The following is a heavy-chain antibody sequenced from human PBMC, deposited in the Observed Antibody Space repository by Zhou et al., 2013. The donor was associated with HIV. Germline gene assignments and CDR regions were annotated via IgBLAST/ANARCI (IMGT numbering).Heavy chain of an antibody. V-gene: IGHV1-18*01. CDR1: GYTFTSYG. CDR2: LHPETGET. D-gene: IGHD1-26*01. CDR3: ARGGGRGGSYSPDFDY. J-gene: IGHJ4*02. Sequence: QVQLVQSGAEVKKPGASVKVSCKASGYTFTSYGISWVRQGPGETLEWVGRLHPETGETLSSQSFQGRVAMTQDTSSDTSYMLLSGLTSDDTAVYYCARGGGRGGSYSPDFDYWGQGTLVTVSS.